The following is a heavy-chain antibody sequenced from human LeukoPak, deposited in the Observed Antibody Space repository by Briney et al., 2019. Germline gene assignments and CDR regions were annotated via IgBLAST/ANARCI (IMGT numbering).Heavy chain of an antibody. Sequence: GRSLILSCAASGFTFSSYGMHWVRQAPGKGLEWVAVIWYDGSNKYYADSAKGRFTIARDTSKNTLYLQMNSLSAADTAGHVGAKDTAPRHGIAVDNWGQGTLVTVSS. J-gene: IGHJ4*02. CDR2: IWYDGSNK. CDR1: GFTFSSYG. D-gene: IGHD6-13*01. CDR3: AKDTAPRHGIAVDN. V-gene: IGHV3-33*06.